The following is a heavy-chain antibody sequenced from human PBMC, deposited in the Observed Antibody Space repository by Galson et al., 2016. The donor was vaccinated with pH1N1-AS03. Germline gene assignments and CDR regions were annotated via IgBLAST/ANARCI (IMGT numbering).Heavy chain of an antibody. V-gene: IGHV3-64*01. CDR2: ISSDASGT. CDR3: ARIRSYYDFWSGYSDY. Sequence: SLRLSCAASGFTFSDYAMHWVRQASGKGLEYVSAISSDASGTYYANSVKGRFTISRDNSKNTVYLQMGSLRAEDMAVYYCARIRSYYDFWSGYSDYWGQGTLVTVSS. CDR1: GFTFSDYA. J-gene: IGHJ4*02. D-gene: IGHD3-3*01.